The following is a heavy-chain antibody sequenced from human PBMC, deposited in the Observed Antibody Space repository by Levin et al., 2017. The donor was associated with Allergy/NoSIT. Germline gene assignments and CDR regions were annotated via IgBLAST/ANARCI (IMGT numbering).Heavy chain of an antibody. D-gene: IGHD2-8*02. CDR2: IWYDGSNK. V-gene: IGHV3-33*01. Sequence: GGSLRLSCAASGFTFSSYGMHWVRQAPGKGLEWVAVIWYDGSNKYYADSVKGRFTISRDNSKNTLYLQMNSLRAEDTAVYYCARENGLVASPGDAFDIWGQGTMVTVSS. CDR3: ARENGLVASPGDAFDI. CDR1: GFTFSSYG. J-gene: IGHJ3*02.